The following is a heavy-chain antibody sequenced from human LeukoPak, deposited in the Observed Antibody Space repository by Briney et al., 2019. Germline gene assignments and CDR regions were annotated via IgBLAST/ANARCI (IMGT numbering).Heavy chain of an antibody. CDR1: GFAFSSYA. J-gene: IGHJ5*02. Sequence: GGSLRLSCAASGFAFSSYAMSWVRQAPGKGLEWVSAVSGGGGSTYYADSVKGRFTISRDNAKNSLYLQMNSLRAEDTAVYYCARDSIAAAGTVWFDPWGQGTLVTVSS. CDR3: ARDSIAAAGTVWFDP. V-gene: IGHV3-23*01. CDR2: VSGGGGST. D-gene: IGHD6-13*01.